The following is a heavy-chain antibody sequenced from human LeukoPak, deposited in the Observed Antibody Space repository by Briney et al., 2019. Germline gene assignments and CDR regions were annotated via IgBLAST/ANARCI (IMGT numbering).Heavy chain of an antibody. Sequence: GGSLRLSCAASGFTFSSYGMHWVRQAPGKGLEWVAFIRYDGSNKYYADSVKGRFTISRDNSKNTLYLQMNSLRAEDTAVYYCAKEYDFWSGYHFDYWGQGTLVTVSS. D-gene: IGHD3-3*01. CDR3: AKEYDFWSGYHFDY. V-gene: IGHV3-30*02. CDR2: IRYDGSNK. CDR1: GFTFSSYG. J-gene: IGHJ4*02.